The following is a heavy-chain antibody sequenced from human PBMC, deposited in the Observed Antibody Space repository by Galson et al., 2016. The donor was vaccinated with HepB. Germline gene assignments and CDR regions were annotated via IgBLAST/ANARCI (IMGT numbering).Heavy chain of an antibody. CDR1: VGSFSGYY. D-gene: IGHD3-10*01. CDR3: SRVAPRRMVGPLCFGESPGRYSFDP. V-gene: IGHV4-34*01. CDR2: GYHSGDT. J-gene: IGHJ5*01. Sequence: ETLSLTCAVYVGSFSGYYWSWIRQPPGKGLGGIGEGYHSGDTNYSQSLRSRVTISADNSKNQFFLRLNTVTDADTATYYCSRVAPRRMVGPLCFGESPGRYSFDPWGQGTLVTVSS.